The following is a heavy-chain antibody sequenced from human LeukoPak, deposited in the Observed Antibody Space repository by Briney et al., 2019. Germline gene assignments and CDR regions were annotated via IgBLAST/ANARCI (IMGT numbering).Heavy chain of an antibody. CDR3: ASADHRGYCSGGSCEGGWFDP. V-gene: IGHV4-59*01. D-gene: IGHD2-15*01. CDR2: IYYSGST. CDR1: GGSISSYY. J-gene: IGHJ5*02. Sequence: SETLSLTCTVSGGSISSYYWSWIRQPPGKGLEWIGYIYYSGSTNYNPSLKSRVTISVDTSKNQFSLKLSSVTAADTAVYYCASADHRGYCSGGSCEGGWFDPWGQGTLVTVSS.